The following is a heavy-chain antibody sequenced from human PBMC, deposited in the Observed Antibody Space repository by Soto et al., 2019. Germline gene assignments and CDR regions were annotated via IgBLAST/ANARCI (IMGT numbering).Heavy chain of an antibody. CDR3: ERSSLSTVSTFDY. V-gene: IGHV4-31*03. CDR1: GGSISSGGYY. D-gene: IGHD4-17*01. J-gene: IGHJ4*02. CDR2: IYYSGST. Sequence: QVQLQESGPGLVKPSQTLSVTCTVSGGSISSGGYYWSWIRQHPRKGLEWIGYIYYSGSTYYNPSLKSRVTISVDSSKKQFSLKLSSVTAADTAVYYCERSSLSTVSTFDYWGQRTRVTVSS.